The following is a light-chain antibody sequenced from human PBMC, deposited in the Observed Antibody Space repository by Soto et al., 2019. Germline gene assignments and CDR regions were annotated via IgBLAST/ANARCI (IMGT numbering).Light chain of an antibody. CDR1: QSVSSTY. Sequence: EIVLTQSPGTLSLSPGERATHSCRASQSVSSTYLAWYQQKPGQAPRLLIYGASNRATGIPDRFSGSGSGTDFILTISRLEPEDFAVYYCQQYDTSPLTFGGGTKVDIK. CDR3: QQYDTSPLT. J-gene: IGKJ4*01. V-gene: IGKV3-20*01. CDR2: GAS.